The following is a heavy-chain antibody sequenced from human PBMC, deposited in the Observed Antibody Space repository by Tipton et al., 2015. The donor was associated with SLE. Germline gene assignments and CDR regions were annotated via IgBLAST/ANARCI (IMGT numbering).Heavy chain of an antibody. CDR1: GFTVSSNY. D-gene: IGHD2-2*02. J-gene: IGHJ5*01. CDR2: IYSDGRT. V-gene: IGHV3-53*01. CDR3: ARDRQCSSTSCYTGWFDS. Sequence: SLRLSCAASGFTVSSNYMSWVRQAPGKGLEWVSIIYSDGRTYYADSVKGRFTVSRDNAKKSLFLQMNSLRAEDTAVYYCARDRQCSSTSCYTGWFDSWGQGALVTVSS.